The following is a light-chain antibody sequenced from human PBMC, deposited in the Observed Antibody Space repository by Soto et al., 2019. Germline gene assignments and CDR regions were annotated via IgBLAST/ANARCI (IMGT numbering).Light chain of an antibody. CDR3: QSYDSSLSGWV. Sequence: QSVLTQPPSVSGAPGQRVTISCIGSSSNIAAGYDVHWYQQLPGTAPKLLIYGNSNRPSGVPDRFSGSKSGTSASLAIAGLQAEDEADDYCQSYDSSLSGWVFGGGTELTVL. V-gene: IGLV1-40*01. CDR2: GNS. J-gene: IGLJ3*02. CDR1: SSNIAAGYD.